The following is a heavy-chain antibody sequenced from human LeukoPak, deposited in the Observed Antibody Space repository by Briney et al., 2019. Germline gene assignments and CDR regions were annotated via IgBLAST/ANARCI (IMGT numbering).Heavy chain of an antibody. Sequence: ASVKVSCKASGYTFTSYAIHWVRQAPGQRLEWMGWINAANGNTKYSQEFQGRVTITRDTPASTAYVELSSLRSEDMAVYYCARVQQLVLFDYWGQGTLVTVSS. CDR1: GYTFTSYA. D-gene: IGHD6-13*01. J-gene: IGHJ4*02. CDR3: ARVQQLVLFDY. CDR2: INAANGNT. V-gene: IGHV1-3*03.